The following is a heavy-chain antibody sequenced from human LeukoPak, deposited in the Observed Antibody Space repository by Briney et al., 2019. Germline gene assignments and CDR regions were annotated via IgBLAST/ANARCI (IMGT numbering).Heavy chain of an antibody. J-gene: IGHJ3*02. CDR3: ATPVARELPPDAFDI. V-gene: IGHV1-24*01. D-gene: IGHD1-26*01. Sequence: ASVKVSCKVSGYTHTELSLHWVRQAPGKGLEWMGGFDPEDGETIYAQKFQGRVTMSEDTSTDTAYMELSSLRSEDTAVYYCATPVARELPPDAFDIWGQGTMVTVSS. CDR2: FDPEDGET. CDR1: GYTHTELS.